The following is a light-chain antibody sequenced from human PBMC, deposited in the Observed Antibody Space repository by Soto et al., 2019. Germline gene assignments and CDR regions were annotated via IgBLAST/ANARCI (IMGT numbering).Light chain of an antibody. J-gene: IGKJ1*01. CDR1: QSVSSSY. V-gene: IGKV3-20*01. CDR3: QQYGSSPRT. Sequence: IVLTQSPGTLSLSPVEGATLSCMASQSVSSSYLAWYQQKPGQAPRLLIYGASSRATGIPDRFSGSGSGTDFTLTISRLEPEDFAVYYCQQYGSSPRTFGQGTKVDIK. CDR2: GAS.